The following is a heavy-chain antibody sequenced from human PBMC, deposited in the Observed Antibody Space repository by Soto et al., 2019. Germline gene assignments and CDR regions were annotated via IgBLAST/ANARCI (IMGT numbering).Heavy chain of an antibody. CDR1: GFTFSSYG. CDR2: ISYDGSNK. V-gene: IGHV3-30*18. CDR3: AKDHSPPYDFWSGYFVY. D-gene: IGHD3-3*01. J-gene: IGHJ4*02. Sequence: GGSLRLSCAASGFTFSSYGMHWVRQAPGKGLEWVAVISYDGSNKYYADSVKGRFTISRDNSKNTLYLQMNSLRAEDTAVYYCAKDHSPPYDFWSGYFVYWGQGTLVTVSS.